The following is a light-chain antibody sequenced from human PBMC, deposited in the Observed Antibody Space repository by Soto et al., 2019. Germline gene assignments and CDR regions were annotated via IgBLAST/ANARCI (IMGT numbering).Light chain of an antibody. Sequence: EIVLTQSPGTLSLSPGERATLSCRASQSVSTNYLAWYLRKPGQAPRLLIYGASSRATDIPNRFSGSGSGTDFTLTITRLKAEDFAVYYCQQYGSSPPTFGQGTKVEIK. V-gene: IGKV3-20*01. CDR3: QQYGSSPPT. J-gene: IGKJ1*01. CDR2: GAS. CDR1: QSVSTNY.